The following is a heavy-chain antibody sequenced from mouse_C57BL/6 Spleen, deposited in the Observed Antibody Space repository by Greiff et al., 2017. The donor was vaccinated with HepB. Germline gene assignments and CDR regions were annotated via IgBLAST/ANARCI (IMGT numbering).Heavy chain of an antibody. CDR3: ARDDGYYEGYFDV. CDR1: GFTFSSYA. J-gene: IGHJ1*03. D-gene: IGHD2-3*01. CDR2: ISDGGSYT. V-gene: IGHV5-4*01. Sequence: EVNLVESGGGLVKPGGSLKLSCAASGFTFSSYAMSWVRQTPEKRLEWVATISDGGSYTYYPDNVKGRFTISRDNAKNNLYLQMSHLKSEDTAMYYCARDDGYYEGYFDVWGTGTTVTVSS.